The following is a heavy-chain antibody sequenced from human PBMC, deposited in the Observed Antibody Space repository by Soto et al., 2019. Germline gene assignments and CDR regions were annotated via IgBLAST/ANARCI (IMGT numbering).Heavy chain of an antibody. CDR1: GGTFSSYA. CDR2: IIPIFGTA. V-gene: IGHV1-69*12. Sequence: QVQLVQSGAEVKKPGSSVKVSCKASGGTFSSYAISWVRQAPGQGREWMGGIIPIFGTANYAQQFQGRVTITADESTSTAYMELSSLRSEDTAVYYCARYDSSGPYFDYWGQGTLVTVSS. CDR3: ARYDSSGPYFDY. J-gene: IGHJ4*02. D-gene: IGHD3-22*01.